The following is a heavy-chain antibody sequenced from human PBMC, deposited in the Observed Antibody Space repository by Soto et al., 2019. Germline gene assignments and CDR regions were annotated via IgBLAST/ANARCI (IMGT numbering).Heavy chain of an antibody. CDR2: INPKSGGT. CDR3: ARYLAKGVGSAGFDY. D-gene: IGHD1-26*01. J-gene: IGHJ4*02. Sequence: QVQLLQSGAEVKKPGASVKVSCKASGDTFTANYIHWVRQAPGQGFEWMGWINPKSGGTKYPQKFQGRVTMTRDTSLSTVYITLTRLTSDDTAVYYCARYLAKGVGSAGFDYWGQGTLVTVSS. V-gene: IGHV1-2*02. CDR1: GDTFTANY.